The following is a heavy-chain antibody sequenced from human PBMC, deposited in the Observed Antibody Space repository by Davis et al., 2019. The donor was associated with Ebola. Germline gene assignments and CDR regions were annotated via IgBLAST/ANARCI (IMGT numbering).Heavy chain of an antibody. V-gene: IGHV1-3*01. CDR2: INAGNGNT. D-gene: IGHD5-12*01. CDR3: ARSRVATIGGLDY. J-gene: IGHJ4*02. CDR1: GYTFTSYA. Sequence: ASVKVSCKASGYTFTSYAMHWVRQAPGQRLEWMGWINAGNGNTKYSQKFQGRVTITRDTSASTAYMELSSLRSEDTAVYYCARSRVATIGGLDYWGQGTLVTVSS.